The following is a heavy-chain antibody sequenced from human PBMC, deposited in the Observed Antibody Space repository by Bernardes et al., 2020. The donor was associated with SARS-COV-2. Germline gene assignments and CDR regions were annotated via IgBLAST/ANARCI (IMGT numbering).Heavy chain of an antibody. CDR3: AREDSSGYFVWFDP. Sequence: PESLSLTCAVSGGSISSYYGSWIRQSPGKGLEWIGYIYDSGSTDYNPSLKSRVTISVDTSKNQFSLKLSYVTAADTAVYYCAREDSSGYFVWFDPWGQGTLVTVSS. D-gene: IGHD3-22*01. J-gene: IGHJ5*02. CDR2: IYDSGST. V-gene: IGHV4-59*01. CDR1: GGSISSYY.